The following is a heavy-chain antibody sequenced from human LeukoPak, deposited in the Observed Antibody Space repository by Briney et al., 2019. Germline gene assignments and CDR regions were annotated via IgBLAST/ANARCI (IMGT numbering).Heavy chain of an antibody. CDR3: ARVGSDILTGYGAFDI. V-gene: IGHV4-31*03. CDR1: GGSISSGGYY. Sequence: SETLSLTCTVSGGSISSGGYYWSWIRQHPGKGLEWIGYIYYSGSTYYNPSLKSRVTISVDTSKNQFPLKLSSVTAADTAVYYCARVGSDILTGYGAFDIWGQGTMVTVSS. CDR2: IYYSGST. J-gene: IGHJ3*02. D-gene: IGHD3-9*01.